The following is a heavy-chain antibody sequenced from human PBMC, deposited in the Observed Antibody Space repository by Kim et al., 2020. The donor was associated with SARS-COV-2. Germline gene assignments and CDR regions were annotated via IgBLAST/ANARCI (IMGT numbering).Heavy chain of an antibody. Sequence: YAQKLQGRVTMTTDTSTSTAYMELRSLRSDDTAVYYCARCGTTYCGASRFWGQGTLVTVSS. CDR3: ARCGTTYCGASRF. D-gene: IGHD2-21*01. J-gene: IGHJ4*02. V-gene: IGHV1-18*01.